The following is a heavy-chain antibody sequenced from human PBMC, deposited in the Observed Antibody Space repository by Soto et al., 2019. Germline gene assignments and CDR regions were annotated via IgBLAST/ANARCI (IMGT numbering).Heavy chain of an antibody. D-gene: IGHD4-17*01. CDR2: IYHSGSN. CDR3: ARAGVTMYYGMDG. V-gene: IGHV4-30-2*01. J-gene: IGHJ6*02. Sequence: SETLSLTCAVSGGSISSCGYSWSWIRQPPGKGLEWIGYIYHSGSNYYNTSLKSRVTLSVDRYKNKYSMKQSYVTAADTAVYYCARAGVTMYYGMDGWGQGTTVS. CDR1: GGSISSCGYS.